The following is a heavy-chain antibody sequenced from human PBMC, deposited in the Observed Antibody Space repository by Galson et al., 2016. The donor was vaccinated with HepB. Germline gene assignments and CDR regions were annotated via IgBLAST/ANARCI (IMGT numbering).Heavy chain of an antibody. CDR3: AGLRDGDSSGWADYFDH. J-gene: IGHJ4*02. V-gene: IGHV4-31*03. Sequence: TLSLTCTVSGDSISYGGDYYWSWIRQHPDKGLEWIGYIYYNGRTDYNPSLKSRGTMSLDTSKNQFSLKLTSVTAADTAVYYCAGLRDGDSSGWADYFDHWGQGTLVTVSS. CDR2: IYYNGRT. CDR1: GDSISYGGDYY. D-gene: IGHD6-19*01.